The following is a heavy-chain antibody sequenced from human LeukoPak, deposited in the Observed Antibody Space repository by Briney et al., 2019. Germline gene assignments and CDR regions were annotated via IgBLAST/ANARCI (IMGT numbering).Heavy chain of an antibody. V-gene: IGHV1-46*01. Sequence: GASVKVSCKASGYTFTSYYMHWVRQAPGQGLEWMGIINPSGGSTSYAQKFQGRVTMTRDTSTSTVYMELSSLRSEDTAVYYCARSGYSYGPFYYYYYGMDVWGQGTTVTVSS. CDR3: ARSGYSYGPFYYYYYGMDV. CDR1: GYTFTSYY. CDR2: INPSGGST. J-gene: IGHJ6*02. D-gene: IGHD5-18*01.